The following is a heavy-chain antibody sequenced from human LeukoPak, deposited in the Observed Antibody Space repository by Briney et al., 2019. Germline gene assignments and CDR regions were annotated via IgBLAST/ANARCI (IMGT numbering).Heavy chain of an antibody. CDR2: IYYSGST. J-gene: IGHJ6*02. V-gene: IGHV4-59*12. CDR1: GGSISSYY. CDR3: ARAHKWGYCSGGSCYKNGMDV. D-gene: IGHD2-15*01. Sequence: SETLSLTCTVSGGSISSYYWSWIRQPAGKGLEWIGYIYYSGSTNYNPSLKSRVTISVDTSKNQFSLKLSSVTAADTAVYYCARAHKWGYCSGGSCYKNGMDVWGQGTTVTVSS.